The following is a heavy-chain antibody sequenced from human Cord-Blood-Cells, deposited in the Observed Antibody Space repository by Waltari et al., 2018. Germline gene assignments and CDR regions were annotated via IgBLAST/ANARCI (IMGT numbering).Heavy chain of an antibody. CDR1: GGSISSSSYY. D-gene: IGHD3-16*01. CDR2: IYYGGST. CDR3: ARGGSRVEGAFDI. J-gene: IGHJ3*02. Sequence: QLQLQESGPGLVKPSETLSLTCTVSGGSISSSSYYWGWIRQPPGKGLEWIGSIYYGGSTYYNPSLKSRVTISVDTSKNQFSLKLSSVTAADTAVYYCARGGSRVEGAFDIWGQGTMVTVSS. V-gene: IGHV4-39*01.